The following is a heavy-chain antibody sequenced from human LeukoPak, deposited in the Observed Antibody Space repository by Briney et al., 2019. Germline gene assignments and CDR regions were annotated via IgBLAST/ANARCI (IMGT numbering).Heavy chain of an antibody. CDR2: INPNSGGT. CDR3: ARDTPYIYYYYMDV. D-gene: IGHD1-14*01. Sequence: ASVKVSCKASGYTFTGYYMHWVRQAPGQGLEGMGRINPNSGGTNYAQKFQGRVTMTRDTSISTAYMELSRLRSDDTAVYYCARDTPYIYYYYMDVWGKGTTVTVSS. J-gene: IGHJ6*03. CDR1: GYTFTGYY. V-gene: IGHV1-2*06.